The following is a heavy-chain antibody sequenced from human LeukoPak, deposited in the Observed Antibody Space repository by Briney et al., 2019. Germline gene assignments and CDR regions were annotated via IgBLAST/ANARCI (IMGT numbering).Heavy chain of an antibody. CDR1: GFTFSSYW. D-gene: IGHD6-13*01. CDR3: AREGVWRQQLVDYYYGMDV. V-gene: IGHV3-74*01. CDR2: INSDGSST. Sequence: TGGSLRLSCAASGFTFSSYWMHWVRHAPGKGLVWVSRINSDGSSTSYADSVKGRFTISRDNAKNTLYLQMNSLRAEDTAVYYCAREGVWRQQLVDYYYGMDVWGQGTTVTVSS. J-gene: IGHJ6*02.